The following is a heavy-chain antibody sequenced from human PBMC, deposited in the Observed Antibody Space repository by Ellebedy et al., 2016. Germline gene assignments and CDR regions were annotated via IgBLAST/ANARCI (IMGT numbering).Heavy chain of an antibody. Sequence: GESLKISCIASGFTFEDAWMSWVRQAPGKGPECVARIKSEGYGGTTDYPEPVTGRFFISRDDSKNTLYLQMTRLTAEDTGLYYCAKMSSWGGFDYWGLGTLVTVSS. CDR3: AKMSSWGGFDY. D-gene: IGHD1-26*01. J-gene: IGHJ4*02. CDR1: GFTFEDAW. CDR2: IKSEGYGGTT. V-gene: IGHV3-15*01.